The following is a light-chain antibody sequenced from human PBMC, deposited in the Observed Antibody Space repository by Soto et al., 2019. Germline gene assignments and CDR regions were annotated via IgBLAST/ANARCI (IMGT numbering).Light chain of an antibody. J-gene: IGLJ1*01. CDR3: CSYAGSNNFYV. CDR2: EVS. V-gene: IGLV2-8*01. CDR1: SSDVGGYNY. Sequence: QSVLTQPPSASGSPGQSVTISCTGTSSDVGGYNYVSWYQQHPGKAPKLMIYEVSKRPSGVPDRFSGSKSGNTASLTVSGLQAEDEADYYCCSYAGSNNFYVFGTGTKLTVL.